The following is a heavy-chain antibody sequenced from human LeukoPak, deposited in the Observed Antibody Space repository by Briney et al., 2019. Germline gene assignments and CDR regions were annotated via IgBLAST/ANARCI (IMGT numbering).Heavy chain of an antibody. CDR1: GYTFTSYG. J-gene: IGHJ6*02. Sequence: ASVKVSCKASGYTFTSYGISWARQAPGQGLEWMGWISAYNGNTNYAQKLQGRVTMTTDTSTSTAYMELRSLRSDDTAVYYCARDRYYYDSSGQYYYYGMDVWGQGTTVTVSS. CDR3: ARDRYYYDSSGQYYYYGMDV. CDR2: ISAYNGNT. V-gene: IGHV1-18*01. D-gene: IGHD3-22*01.